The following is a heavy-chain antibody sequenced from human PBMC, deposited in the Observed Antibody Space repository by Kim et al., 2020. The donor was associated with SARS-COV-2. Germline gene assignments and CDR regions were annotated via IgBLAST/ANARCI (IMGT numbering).Heavy chain of an antibody. Sequence: SETLSLTCTVSGGSISSYYWSWIRQPPGKGLEWIGYISHTGSTNYNPSLKSRVTKSVDTSKNQFSLKLSSVTAADTAVYYCARSYYYDSSGFTFDYWGQGTLVTVSS. CDR3: ARSYYYDSSGFTFDY. CDR2: ISHTGST. D-gene: IGHD3-22*01. J-gene: IGHJ4*02. CDR1: GGSISSYY. V-gene: IGHV4-59*13.